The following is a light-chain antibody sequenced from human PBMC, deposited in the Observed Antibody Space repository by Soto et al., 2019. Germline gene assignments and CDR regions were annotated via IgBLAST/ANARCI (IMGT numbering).Light chain of an antibody. CDR3: SSYAGSSTLAYV. J-gene: IGLJ1*01. V-gene: IGLV2-8*01. Sequence: QSALTQPASVSGSPGQSVTISCTGTSSDVGGYNYVSWYQQHPGKAPKLMIYEVSKRPSGVPDRFSGSKSGNTASLTVSGLQAEDEADYYCSSYAGSSTLAYVFGTGTKVTVL. CDR2: EVS. CDR1: SSDVGGYNY.